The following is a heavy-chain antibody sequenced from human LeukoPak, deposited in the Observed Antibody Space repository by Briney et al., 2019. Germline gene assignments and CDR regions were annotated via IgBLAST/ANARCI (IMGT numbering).Heavy chain of an antibody. D-gene: IGHD1-26*01. Sequence: PGRSLRLSCAASGFTFSSYGMHWVRQAPGKGLEWVAVISYDGSNKYYADSVKGRFTISRDNSKNTLYLQMNSLRAEDTAVYYCAKEEQVGAFDYWGQGTLVTVSP. J-gene: IGHJ4*02. CDR1: GFTFSSYG. V-gene: IGHV3-30*18. CDR2: ISYDGSNK. CDR3: AKEEQVGAFDY.